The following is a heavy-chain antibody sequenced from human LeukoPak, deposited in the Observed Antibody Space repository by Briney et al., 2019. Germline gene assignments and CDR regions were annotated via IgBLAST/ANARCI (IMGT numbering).Heavy chain of an antibody. CDR2: IYYSGST. V-gene: IGHV4-59*01. D-gene: IGHD4-17*01. CDR3: ARGSGYGDSTFDY. J-gene: IGHJ4*02. Sequence: KPSETLSLTCSDSGGSIGTYYWSWIRQPPGKGLEWIGQIYYSGSTKYSPSLKSRVTISVDTSKNQFSLKVSSLTAADTAVYFCARGSGYGDSTFDYWGQGTLVTVSS. CDR1: GGSIGTYY.